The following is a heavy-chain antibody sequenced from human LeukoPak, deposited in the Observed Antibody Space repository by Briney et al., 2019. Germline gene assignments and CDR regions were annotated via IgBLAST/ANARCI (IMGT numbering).Heavy chain of an antibody. J-gene: IGHJ5*02. CDR1: GFTFSNYW. D-gene: IGHD2-2*02. CDR3: TRGEGWYCSSTSCFTHWFDP. Sequence: PGGSLRLSCAASGFTFSNYWMHWVRQVPGKGLVWVLHINIDGSRTSYADSVKGRFTISRDNSKNTLYLQMNSLRAEDTAVFYCTRGEGWYCSSTSCFTHWFDPWGQGALVTVSS. V-gene: IGHV3-74*01. CDR2: INIDGSRT.